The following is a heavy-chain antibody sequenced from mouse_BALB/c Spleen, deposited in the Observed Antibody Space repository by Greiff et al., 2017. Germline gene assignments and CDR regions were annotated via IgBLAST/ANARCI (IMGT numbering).Heavy chain of an antibody. V-gene: IGHV3-2*02. CDR3: AKGYDVDYAMDY. J-gene: IGHJ4*01. Sequence: EVQLQESGPGLVKPSQSLSLTCTVTGYSITSDYAWNWIRQFPGNKLEWMGYISYSGSTSYNPSLKSRISITRDTSKNQFFLQLNSVTTEDTATYYCAKGYDVDYAMDYWGQGTSVTVSS. D-gene: IGHD2-2*01. CDR2: ISYSGST. CDR1: GYSITSDYA.